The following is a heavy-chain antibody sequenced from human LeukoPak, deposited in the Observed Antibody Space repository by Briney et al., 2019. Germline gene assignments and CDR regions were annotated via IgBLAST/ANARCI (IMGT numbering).Heavy chain of an antibody. Sequence: GRSLRLSCAASGFTFSGSAMHWVRQASGNWLGWVGRIRSKANNYATAYAASVKSRCTITRDDSRKTAYLQMNTPKTEDTAVYYCISTPLGSGPEGAFDIWGQGTMVTVSS. V-gene: IGHV3-73*01. CDR2: IRSKANNYAT. CDR1: GFTFSGSA. D-gene: IGHD3-10*01. J-gene: IGHJ3*02. CDR3: ISTPLGSGPEGAFDI.